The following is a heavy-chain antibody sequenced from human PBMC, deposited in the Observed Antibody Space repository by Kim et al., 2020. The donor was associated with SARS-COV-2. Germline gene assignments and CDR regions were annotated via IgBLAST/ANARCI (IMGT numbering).Heavy chain of an antibody. D-gene: IGHD3-22*01. V-gene: IGHV4-4*02. CDR1: GGSISSSNW. CDR2: IYHSGST. Sequence: SETLSLTCAVSGGSISSSNWWSWVRQPPGKGLEWIGEIYHSGSTNYNPSLKSRVTISVDKSKNQFSLKLSSVTAADTAVYYCASPYYYDSSGYYYDVERRDYAFDIWGQGTMVTVSS. J-gene: IGHJ3*02. CDR3: ASPYYYDSSGYYYDVERRDYAFDI.